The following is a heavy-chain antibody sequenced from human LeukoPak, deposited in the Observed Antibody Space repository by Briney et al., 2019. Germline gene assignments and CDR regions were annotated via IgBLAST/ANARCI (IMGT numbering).Heavy chain of an antibody. Sequence: ASVKVSCKASGYTFTSYGISWVRQAPGQGLEWMGWISAYNGNTNYAQKLQGRVTMTTDTSTGTAYMELRSLRSDDTAVYYCARVDSGSYYYYYFYMDDWGKGTTVTVSS. CDR1: GYTFTSYG. CDR2: ISAYNGNT. CDR3: ARVDSGSYYYYYFYMDD. D-gene: IGHD1-26*01. J-gene: IGHJ6*03. V-gene: IGHV1-18*01.